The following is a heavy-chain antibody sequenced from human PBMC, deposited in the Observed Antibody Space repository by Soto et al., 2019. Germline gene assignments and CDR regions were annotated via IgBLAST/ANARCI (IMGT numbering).Heavy chain of an antibody. CDR3: VRDGTKTLRDRFDP. CDR1: GASISGFY. CDR2: IYATGTT. J-gene: IGHJ5*02. D-gene: IGHD1-1*01. V-gene: IGHV4-4*07. Sequence: KTSETLSLTCTVSGASISGFYWSWIRKSAGKGLEWIGRIYATGTTDYNPSLKSRVMRSVDTSKKQFSPKLRSVTAADTAVYYCVRDGTKTLRDRFDPWGQGISVTV.